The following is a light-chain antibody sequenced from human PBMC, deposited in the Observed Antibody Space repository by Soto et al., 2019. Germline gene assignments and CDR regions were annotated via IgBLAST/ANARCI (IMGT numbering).Light chain of an antibody. V-gene: IGKV1-39*01. Sequence: DIPMTQSPSSLSASVGDRVTITCRASQSINTKLNWYQQKPGKAPNLLIYAASSLQSGVPSRFSGSGSGTDFTLTISSLQREDFATYYCQQSYSSWWTFGQGTKVDIK. CDR2: AAS. CDR3: QQSYSSWWT. CDR1: QSINTK. J-gene: IGKJ1*01.